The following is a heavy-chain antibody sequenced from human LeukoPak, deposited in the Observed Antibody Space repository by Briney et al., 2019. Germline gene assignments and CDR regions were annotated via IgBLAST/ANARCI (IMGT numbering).Heavy chain of an antibody. V-gene: IGHV5-51*01. CDR2: IYPGDSDT. D-gene: IGHD5-18*01. CDR1: GYRFTSYW. Sequence: GESLKISCKGSGYRFTSYWIGWVRPMPGKGLEWMGIIYPGDSDTRYSPSFQGQVTISADKSISTAYLQWSSLKASGTAMYYCARHPIQLGAFDYWGQGTLVTVSS. CDR3: ARHPIQLGAFDY. J-gene: IGHJ4*02.